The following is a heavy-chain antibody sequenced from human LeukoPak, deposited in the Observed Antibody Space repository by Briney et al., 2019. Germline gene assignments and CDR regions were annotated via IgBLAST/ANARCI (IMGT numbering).Heavy chain of an antibody. V-gene: IGHV4-34*01. D-gene: IGHD3-22*01. Sequence: PSETLSLTCAVYGGSFSGYYWSWIRQPPGKGLEWIGEINHSGSTNYNPSLKSRVTISVDTSKNQFSLKLSSVTAADTAVYYCARGRFDCSGYYFGPIYYFDYWGQGTLVTVSS. J-gene: IGHJ4*02. CDR1: GGSFSGYY. CDR2: INHSGST. CDR3: ARGRFDCSGYYFGPIYYFDY.